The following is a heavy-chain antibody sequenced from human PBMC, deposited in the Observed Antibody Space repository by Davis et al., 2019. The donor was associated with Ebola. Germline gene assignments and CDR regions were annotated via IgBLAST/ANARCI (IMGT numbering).Heavy chain of an antibody. Sequence: GGSLRLSCAASGFTFSNAWMSWVRQAPGKGLEWVGRIKSKTDGGTTDYAAPVKGRFTISRDDSKNTLYLQMNSLKTEDTAVYYCTTGSIVVVVAAIRHYYGMDVWGKGTTVTVSS. J-gene: IGHJ6*04. CDR1: GFTFSNAW. D-gene: IGHD2-15*01. V-gene: IGHV3-15*01. CDR3: TTGSIVVVVAAIRHYYGMDV. CDR2: IKSKTDGGTT.